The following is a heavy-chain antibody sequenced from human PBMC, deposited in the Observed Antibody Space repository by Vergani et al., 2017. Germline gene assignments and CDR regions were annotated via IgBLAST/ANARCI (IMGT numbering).Heavy chain of an antibody. D-gene: IGHD3-10*01. V-gene: IGHV4-59*06. CDR3: ARWFGELFEVDI. CDR1: GGSISSYY. CDR2: IYYSGST. J-gene: IGHJ3*02. Sequence: QVQLQESGPGLVKPSETLSLTCTVSGGSISSYYWSWIRQPPGKGLEWIGYIYYSGSTYYNPSLKSRVTISVDTSKNQFSLKLSSVTAADTAVYYCARWFGELFEVDIWGQGTMVTVSS.